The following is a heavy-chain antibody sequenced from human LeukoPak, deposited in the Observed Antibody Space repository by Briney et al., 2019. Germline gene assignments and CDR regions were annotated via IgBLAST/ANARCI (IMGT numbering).Heavy chain of an antibody. V-gene: IGHV1-2*02. CDR1: GYTFTGYY. D-gene: IGHD3-3*01. Sequence: GASVKVSCKASGYTFTGYYMHWVRQAPGQGLEWMGWINPNSGGTNYAQKFQGRATMTRDTSISTAYMELSRLRSDDTAVYYCARDRHLLEWSSSQFDPWGQGTLVTVSS. CDR2: INPNSGGT. CDR3: ARDRHLLEWSSSQFDP. J-gene: IGHJ5*02.